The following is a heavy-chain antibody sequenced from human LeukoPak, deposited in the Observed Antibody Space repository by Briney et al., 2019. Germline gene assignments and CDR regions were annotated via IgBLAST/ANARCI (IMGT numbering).Heavy chain of an antibody. V-gene: IGHV4-34*01. CDR1: GGSFSGYY. J-gene: IGHJ4*02. Sequence: SETLSLTCAVYGGSFSGYYWSWIRQPPGKGLEWIGEINHSGSTNYNPSLKSRVTISVDTSKNQFSLKLSSVTAADTAVYYCARGIVGATKAFDYWGQGTLVTASS. D-gene: IGHD1-26*01. CDR3: ARGIVGATKAFDY. CDR2: INHSGST.